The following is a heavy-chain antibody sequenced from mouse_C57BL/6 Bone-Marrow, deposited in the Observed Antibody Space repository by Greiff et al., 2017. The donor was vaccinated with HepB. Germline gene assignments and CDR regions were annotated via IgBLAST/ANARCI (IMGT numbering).Heavy chain of an antibody. D-gene: IGHD2-3*01. CDR2: IDPENGDT. V-gene: IGHV14-4*01. CDR3: TLYDPLAY. CDR1: GFNIKDDY. J-gene: IGHJ3*01. Sequence: VQLQESGAELVRPGASVKLSCPASGFNIKDDYMHWVKQRPEQGLEWIGWIDPENGDTAYASKIQGKATITADTSSTTAYLQLTSLTSEDTAVYYSTLYDPLAYWGQGTRLTVSA.